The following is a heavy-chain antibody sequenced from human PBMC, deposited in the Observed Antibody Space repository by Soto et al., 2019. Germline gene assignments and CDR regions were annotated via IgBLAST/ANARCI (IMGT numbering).Heavy chain of an antibody. CDR2: IGPAGDT. Sequence: EVQLVESGGALVQPGGSLRLSCAASGFTLSNYDMHWVRQATGKGLEWVSAIGPAGDTYYPGSVKGRFTISRENAKNSLYLQMNSLRAGDTAVYYCARSRGADFDYWGQGTLVPVSS. CDR3: ARSRGADFDY. CDR1: GFTLSNYD. D-gene: IGHD3-10*01. V-gene: IGHV3-13*04. J-gene: IGHJ4*02.